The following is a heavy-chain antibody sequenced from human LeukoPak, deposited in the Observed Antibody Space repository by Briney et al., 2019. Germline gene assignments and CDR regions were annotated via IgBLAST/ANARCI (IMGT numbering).Heavy chain of an antibody. V-gene: IGHV3-11*01. CDR1: GFTFSDYY. CDR2: IGRRGSTT. CDR3: AKDPAYDY. Sequence: GGSLRLSCAASGFTFSDYYMSWTRQAPGKGLEWVSYIGRRGSTTYYADSVKGRFTISRDNSKNTLYLQMNSLRAKDTAVYYCAKDPAYDYWGQGTLVTVSS. J-gene: IGHJ4*02.